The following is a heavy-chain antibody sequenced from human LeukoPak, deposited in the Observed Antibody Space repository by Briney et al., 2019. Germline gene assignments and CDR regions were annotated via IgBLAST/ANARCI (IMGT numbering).Heavy chain of an antibody. CDR1: GFTFSSYD. Sequence: GGSLRLSCAASGFTFSSYDMHWVRQATGKSLEWVSGIGTAADTYYPGSVKGRFTISRDNAKNSLYLQMNSLRAEDTAVYYCANRRGTQVLGNNIDTWGQGTLVTVSS. D-gene: IGHD1-1*01. J-gene: IGHJ3*02. CDR3: ANRRGTQVLGNNIDT. V-gene: IGHV3-13*01. CDR2: IGTAADT.